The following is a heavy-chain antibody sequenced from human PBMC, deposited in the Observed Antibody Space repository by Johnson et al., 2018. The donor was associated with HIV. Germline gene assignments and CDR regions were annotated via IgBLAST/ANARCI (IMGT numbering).Heavy chain of an antibody. V-gene: IGHV3-66*02. CDR1: GFKFDDYG. J-gene: IGHJ3*01. Sequence: VQLVESGGGVVRPGGSLRLSCAASGFKFDDYGMSWVRQAPGKGLEWVSVLYSGGSTDYADYVKGRFTISRDTSKNMLYLQRNSLRPEDTAVYYCTRGSFTDDAFDVWGLGTMVTVSS. CDR3: TRGSFTDDAFDV. D-gene: IGHD1-26*01. CDR2: LYSGGST.